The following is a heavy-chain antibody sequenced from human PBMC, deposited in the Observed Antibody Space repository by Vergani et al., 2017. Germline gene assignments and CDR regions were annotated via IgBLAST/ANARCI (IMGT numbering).Heavy chain of an antibody. D-gene: IGHD3-10*01. Sequence: QLQLQESGPGLVKPSETLSLTCTVSGGSISSSSYYWGWIRQPPGKGLEWIGYIYYSGSTNYNPSLKSRVTISVDTSKNQFSLKLSSVTAADTAVYYCARDRGMVRGVIGRLYDYWGQGTLVTVSS. V-gene: IGHV4-61*05. CDR2: IYYSGST. CDR3: ARDRGMVRGVIGRLYDY. J-gene: IGHJ4*02. CDR1: GGSISSSSYY.